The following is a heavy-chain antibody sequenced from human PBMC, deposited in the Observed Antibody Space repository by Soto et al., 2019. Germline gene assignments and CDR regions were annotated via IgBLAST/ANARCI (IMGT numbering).Heavy chain of an antibody. V-gene: IGHV3-7*03. CDR1: GLTLSSYW. Sequence: EVQLVESGGGVVQPGGSLSLSCAASGLTLSSYWLTWVRQAPGKGLEWVANIKQDGSEQYYVDSVKGRFTISRDNAKNSLYLQMNSLRAEDTAVYHGARDSEATRIWDAFHIWCRGRMVTVST. CDR2: IKQDGSEQ. CDR3: ARDSEATRIWDAFHI. D-gene: IGHD1-26*01. J-gene: IGHJ3*02.